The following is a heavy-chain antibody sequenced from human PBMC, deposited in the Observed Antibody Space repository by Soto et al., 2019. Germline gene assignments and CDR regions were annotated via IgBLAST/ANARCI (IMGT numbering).Heavy chain of an antibody. CDR2: IYYSGST. CDR1: GGSISSYY. V-gene: IGHV4-59*01. Sequence: SETLSLTCTVSGGSISSYYWSWIRQPPGKGLEWIGYIYYSGSTNYNPSLKSRVTISVDTSKNQFSLRLSSVTAADTAVYYCARDSWGYSYGYDPERHYYGMDVWGQGTTVTVSS. D-gene: IGHD5-18*01. J-gene: IGHJ6*02. CDR3: ARDSWGYSYGYDPERHYYGMDV.